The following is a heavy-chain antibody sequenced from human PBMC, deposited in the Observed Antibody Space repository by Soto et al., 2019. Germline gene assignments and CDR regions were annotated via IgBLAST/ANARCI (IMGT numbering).Heavy chain of an antibody. V-gene: IGHV3-30*18. CDR3: AKVLGYCSSSSCSRDMYYYYGMDV. J-gene: IGHJ6*02. CDR1: GFTFSSYG. CDR2: ISYDGGNK. Sequence: GGSLRLSCAASGFTFSSYGMHWVRQAPGKGLEWVAVISYDGGNKYYADSAKGRFTISRDNSKNTLYPQMNSLRAEDTAVYYCAKVLGYCSSSSCSRDMYYYYGMDVWGQGTTVTVSS. D-gene: IGHD2-2*01.